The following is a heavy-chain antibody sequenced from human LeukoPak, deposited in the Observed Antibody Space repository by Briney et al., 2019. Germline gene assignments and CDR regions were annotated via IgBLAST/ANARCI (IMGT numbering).Heavy chain of an antibody. Sequence: GGSLRLSCAASGFTLSSYWMHWVRQAPGKGLVWVSRINSDGSSTTYADSVKGRFTISRDNAKNTLYLQMNSLRAEDTAVYYCARDPRGYLAAAGIDYWGQGTLVTVSS. CDR3: ARDPRGYLAAAGIDY. V-gene: IGHV3-74*01. J-gene: IGHJ4*02. D-gene: IGHD6-13*01. CDR2: INSDGSST. CDR1: GFTLSSYW.